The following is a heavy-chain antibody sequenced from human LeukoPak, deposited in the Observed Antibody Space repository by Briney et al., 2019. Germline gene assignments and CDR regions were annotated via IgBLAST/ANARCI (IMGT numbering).Heavy chain of an antibody. CDR2: INSDGSGT. CDR3: ARDSDYGDYRASCDY. Sequence: TGGSLRLSCAASGFTFSSYWMHWVRQAPGKGLVWVSRINSDGSGTSYADSVKGRFTISRDNAKNTLYLQMNSLRAEDTAVYYCARDSDYGDYRASCDYWGQGTLVTVSS. V-gene: IGHV3-74*01. J-gene: IGHJ4*02. D-gene: IGHD4-17*01. CDR1: GFTFSSYW.